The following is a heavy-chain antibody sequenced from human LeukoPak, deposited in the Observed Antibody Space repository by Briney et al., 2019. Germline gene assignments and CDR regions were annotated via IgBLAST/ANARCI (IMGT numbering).Heavy chain of an antibody. J-gene: IGHJ5*02. V-gene: IGHV1-18*01. CDR2: VSTYNGDT. Sequence: ASVKVSCKASGYTFTKYGISWVRQAPGQGLEWMGWVSTYNGDTNYPQKLQGRVTMTTDSSTGTAYMVLRSLSSDDTAVYYCARDRGYCTNGVCHREWFDPWGQGTLVTVSS. D-gene: IGHD2-8*01. CDR1: GYTFTKYG. CDR3: ARDRGYCTNGVCHREWFDP.